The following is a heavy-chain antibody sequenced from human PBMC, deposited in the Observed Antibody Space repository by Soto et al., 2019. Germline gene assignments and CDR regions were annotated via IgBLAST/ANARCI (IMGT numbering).Heavy chain of an antibody. J-gene: IGHJ2*01. CDR2: INAGNGNT. Sequence: ASVKVSCKASGYTFTSYAMHWVRQAPGQRLEWMGWINAGNGNTKYSQKFQGRVTITRDTSASTAYMELSSLRSEDTAVYYCARGPHTNRSLITMIVPGWYFDLWGRGTLVTVSS. CDR3: ARGPHTNRSLITMIVPGWYFDL. D-gene: IGHD3-22*01. V-gene: IGHV1-3*01. CDR1: GYTFTSYA.